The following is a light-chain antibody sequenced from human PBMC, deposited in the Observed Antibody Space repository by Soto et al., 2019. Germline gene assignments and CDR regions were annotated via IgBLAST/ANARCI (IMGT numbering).Light chain of an antibody. Sequence: EVVLTQSPATLSLSPGERATLSCRASQSVSNYLAWYQQKPGQPPRLPIYDASNRATGIPARFTGGGSGTDFILTISSLEPEDLAVYYCQQRGKWPLTFGGGTKVEIK. CDR3: QQRGKWPLT. CDR1: QSVSNY. V-gene: IGKV3-11*01. CDR2: DAS. J-gene: IGKJ4*01.